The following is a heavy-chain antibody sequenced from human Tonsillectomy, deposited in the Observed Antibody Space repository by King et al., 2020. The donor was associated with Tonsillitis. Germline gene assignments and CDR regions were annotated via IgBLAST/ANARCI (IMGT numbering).Heavy chain of an antibody. V-gene: IGHV4-31*03. CDR3: ASGTCSSTICTRPEYFQD. J-gene: IGHJ1*01. CDR2: IHYTGST. Sequence: QLQESGPGLVKPSQTLSLTCIVSGGSISSDSYYWSWIRQHPGKGLEWIGYIHYTGSTYYSPSLKSRMTISVDTSKNHFSLNLTSVTAADTAVYYCASGTCSSTICTRPEYFQDWGQGALVTVSS. CDR1: GGSISSDSYY. D-gene: IGHD2-2*01.